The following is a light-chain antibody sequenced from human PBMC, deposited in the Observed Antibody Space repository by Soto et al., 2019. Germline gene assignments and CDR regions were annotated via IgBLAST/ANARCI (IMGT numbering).Light chain of an antibody. CDR1: QNISVW. V-gene: IGKV1-5*01. CDR3: QQYDSASPT. J-gene: IGKJ2*01. CDR2: DAS. Sequence: DIQMTQSPSTLSASVGDGVTITCRASQNISVWLAWYQQRPGKAPKFLIYDASSLETGVPSRFSGRGSGTEVTLTIRSLQPDDFATYYCQQYDSASPTFGQGTKLEIK.